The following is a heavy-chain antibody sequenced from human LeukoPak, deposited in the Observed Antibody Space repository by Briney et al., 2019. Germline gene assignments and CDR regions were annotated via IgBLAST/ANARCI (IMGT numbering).Heavy chain of an antibody. CDR3: ARACVKQQLAYYFDY. CDR1: GFTFSSYA. V-gene: IGHV3-30-3*01. Sequence: PGGSLRLSCAASGFTFSSYAMHWVRQAPGKGLEWVAVISYDGSNKYYADSVKGRFTISRDNSKNTLYLQMNSLRAEDTAVYYCARACVKQQLAYYFDYWGQGTPVTVSS. D-gene: IGHD6-13*01. J-gene: IGHJ4*02. CDR2: ISYDGSNK.